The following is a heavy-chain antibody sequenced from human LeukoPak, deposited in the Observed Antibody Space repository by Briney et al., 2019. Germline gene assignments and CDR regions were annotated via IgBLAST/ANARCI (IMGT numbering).Heavy chain of an antibody. CDR1: GFTFSSYS. V-gene: IGHV3-48*04. CDR3: ARGLAVARKIDY. D-gene: IGHD6-19*01. Sequence: GGSLRLSCAASGFTFSSYSMNWVRQAPGKGLEWVSYISSSGSTIYYADSVKGRFTISRDNAKNSLYLQMNSLRAEDTAVYYCARGLAVARKIDYWGQGTLVTVSS. J-gene: IGHJ4*02. CDR2: ISSSGSTI.